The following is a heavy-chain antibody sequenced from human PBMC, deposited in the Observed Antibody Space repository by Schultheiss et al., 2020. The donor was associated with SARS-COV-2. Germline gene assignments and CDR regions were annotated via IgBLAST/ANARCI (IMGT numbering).Heavy chain of an antibody. D-gene: IGHD2-15*01. J-gene: IGHJ4*02. CDR3: ASGLVGYCSGGSCSN. CDR1: GFTLSTYA. Sequence: GGSLRLSCAASGFTLSTYAMTWVRQAPGKGLEWVSLIYGGGSTYYADSAKGRFTISRDNSKNTVYLQMNSLRAEDTAVYYCASGLVGYCSGGSCSNWGQGTLVTVSS. V-gene: IGHV3-23*03. CDR2: IYGGGST.